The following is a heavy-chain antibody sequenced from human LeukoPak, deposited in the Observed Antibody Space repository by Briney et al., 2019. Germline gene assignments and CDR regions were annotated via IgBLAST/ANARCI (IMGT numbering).Heavy chain of an antibody. V-gene: IGHV4-59*12. Sequence: SETLSLTCTVSGGSISSYYWTWIRQPPGKGLEWIGYIYYNGITTYNPSLKSRVTISVDTSKNQFSLKLRSVTAADTAVYYCATDFYRGRQFDYWGQGTLVTVSS. CDR3: ATDFYRGRQFDY. D-gene: IGHD2/OR15-2a*01. CDR1: GGSISSYY. J-gene: IGHJ4*02. CDR2: IYYNGIT.